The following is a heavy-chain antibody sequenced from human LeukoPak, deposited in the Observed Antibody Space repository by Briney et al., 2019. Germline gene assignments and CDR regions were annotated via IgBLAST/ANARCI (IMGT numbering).Heavy chain of an antibody. CDR3: GRAGPVTKDHFMDV. D-gene: IGHD2-2*01. CDR2: ISGSSDII. Sequence: GGSLRLSCAGSGFSFSLHSMNWVRQAPGKGLEWISYISGSSDIIFYADSVKGRFTISRDNAKNSLFLQMNSLSAEDTAVYYCGRAGPVTKDHFMDVWGKGTTVTVSS. J-gene: IGHJ6*03. CDR1: GFSFSLHS. V-gene: IGHV3-48*04.